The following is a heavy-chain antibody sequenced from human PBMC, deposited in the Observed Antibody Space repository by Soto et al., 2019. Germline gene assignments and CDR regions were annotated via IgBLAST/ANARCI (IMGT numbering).Heavy chain of an antibody. Sequence: ETLSLTCTVSGGSVSSDTHYWSWIRQPPGKRLEWIGFIYSSRSTNYNPSLKSRVTMSVDTSKNQFSLKLRSVIVADTAVYHCARFVRSCSGTTCYTRADVWGQGTTVTVSS. CDR1: GGSVSSDTHY. CDR2: IYSSRST. D-gene: IGHD2-2*02. J-gene: IGHJ6*02. CDR3: ARFVRSCSGTTCYTRADV. V-gene: IGHV4-61*01.